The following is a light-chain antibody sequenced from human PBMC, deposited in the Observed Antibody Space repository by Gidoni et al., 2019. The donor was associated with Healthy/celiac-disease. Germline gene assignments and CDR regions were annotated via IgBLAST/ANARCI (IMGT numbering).Light chain of an antibody. Sequence: QSALTQPASVSGSPGQSITISCTGTSSDVVGYNYVSWYQQQPCKAPKLMIYVVSNRPSGVSNRFSVSKSGNTASLTLPGLQAEDVPDYYCCSYTGSSDVVFGGGTKLTVL. CDR1: SSDVVGYNY. J-gene: IGLJ2*01. CDR2: VVS. V-gene: IGLV2-14*03. CDR3: CSYTGSSDVV.